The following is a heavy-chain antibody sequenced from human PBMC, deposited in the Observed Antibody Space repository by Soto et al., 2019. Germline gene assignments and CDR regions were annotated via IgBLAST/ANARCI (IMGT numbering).Heavy chain of an antibody. CDR2: ISPYTGNT. D-gene: IGHD3-16*01. Sequence: ASVKVSCKASGYIFVNYGIAWVRQAPGQGLEWMGWISPYTGNTHSATKVQGRLTMTTDTSTSTAYMDLGSLTSDDTAVYYCVMVDNYVTPTPQDVRGQGTTVTVSS. CDR1: GYIFVNYG. CDR3: VMVDNYVTPTPQDV. J-gene: IGHJ6*02. V-gene: IGHV1-18*01.